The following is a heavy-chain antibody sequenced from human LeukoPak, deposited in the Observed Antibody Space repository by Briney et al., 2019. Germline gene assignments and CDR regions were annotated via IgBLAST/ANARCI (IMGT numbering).Heavy chain of an antibody. Sequence: SETLSLTCAVYGGSFSGYYWSWIRQPPGKGLEWIGEINHSGSTNYNPSLKSRVTISVDTSKNQFSLKLSSVTAADTAVYYCAKHRCSGGSCYPMNWFDPWGQGTLVTVSS. D-gene: IGHD2-15*01. CDR2: INHSGST. CDR1: GGSFSGYY. V-gene: IGHV4-34*01. CDR3: AKHRCSGGSCYPMNWFDP. J-gene: IGHJ5*02.